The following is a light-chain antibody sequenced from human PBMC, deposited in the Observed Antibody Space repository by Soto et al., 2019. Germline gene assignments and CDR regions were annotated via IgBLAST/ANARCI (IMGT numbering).Light chain of an antibody. CDR2: AAS. Sequence: IVRRQSPATLSVAAGESATRSFRTSESVSNNLAWYQQKPGQAPRLLIYAASTRATGIPARFSGSGSGTEFTLTISSLQSEDFAVYYCQPYNNWITFGQGTRLEIK. J-gene: IGKJ5*01. CDR3: QPYNNWIT. CDR1: ESVSNN. V-gene: IGKV3-15*01.